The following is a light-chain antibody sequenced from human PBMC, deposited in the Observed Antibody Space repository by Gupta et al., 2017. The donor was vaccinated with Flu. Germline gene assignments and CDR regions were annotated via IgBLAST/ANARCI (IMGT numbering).Light chain of an antibody. CDR1: QSISNY. CDR3: QQSYSTPWT. J-gene: IGKJ1*01. CDR2: AAS. Sequence: PASLSASVGDRVTITCRASQSISNYLNWYQQKPGKAPKLLIYAASSLQSGVPSRFSGSGSGTDFTLTISSLQPEDFATYYCQQSYSTPWTFGQGTKVEIK. V-gene: IGKV1-39*01.